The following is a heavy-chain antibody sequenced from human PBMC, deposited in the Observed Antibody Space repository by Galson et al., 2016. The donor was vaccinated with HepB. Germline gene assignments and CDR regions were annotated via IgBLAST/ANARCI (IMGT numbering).Heavy chain of an antibody. CDR2: ISFDGTRK. Sequence: SLRLSCAASGFTFSNSAMHWVRQAPGKGLEWVAVISFDGTRKYHVDSVKGRFTASRDNSENTLSLQMNSLRPEGTAVYYCASRGTTMPFDYWGQGTLVTVSS. CDR3: ASRGTTMPFDY. D-gene: IGHD4-11*01. J-gene: IGHJ4*02. V-gene: IGHV3-30*03. CDR1: GFTFSNSA.